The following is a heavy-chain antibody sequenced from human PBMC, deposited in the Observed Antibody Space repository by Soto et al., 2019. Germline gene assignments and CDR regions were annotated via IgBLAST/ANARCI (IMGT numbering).Heavy chain of an antibody. Sequence: VQLVESGGGVVQPGRSLRLSCAASGFTFSDYAMHWVRQAPGKGLEWVAVVSHDGRNTHYADFVKGRFTISRDSSKNTVSLELTSLRAEDTAVYYCAKGVRQWLVTSDFNYWGQGDLVTVSS. D-gene: IGHD6-19*01. V-gene: IGHV3-30*18. CDR3: AKGVRQWLVTSDFNY. CDR1: GFTFSDYA. CDR2: VSHDGRNT. J-gene: IGHJ4*02.